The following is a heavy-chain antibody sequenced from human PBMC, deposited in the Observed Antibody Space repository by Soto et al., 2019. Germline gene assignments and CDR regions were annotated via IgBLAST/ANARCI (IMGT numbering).Heavy chain of an antibody. CDR2: IYYRGST. CDR1: GGSISSYY. CDR3: ARDGPGGLYGSAENWFDP. V-gene: IGHV4-59*01. D-gene: IGHD3-10*01. J-gene: IGHJ5*02. Sequence: PSETLSLTCTVSGGSISSYYWSWIRQPPGKGLEWIGYIYYRGSTNYNPSLKSRVTISVDTSKNQFSLKLSSVTAADTAVYYCARDGPGGLYGSAENWFDPWGQGTLVTVSS.